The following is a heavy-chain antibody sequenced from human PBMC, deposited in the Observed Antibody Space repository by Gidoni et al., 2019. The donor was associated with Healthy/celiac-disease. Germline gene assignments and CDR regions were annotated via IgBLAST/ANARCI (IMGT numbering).Heavy chain of an antibody. V-gene: IGHV1-2*02. J-gene: IGHJ4*02. Sequence: QVQLVQSGAEVKKPGPSVKASRKASGYTFTGYYMHWVRQAPGQGLEWMGWINPNSGGTSYAQKFQGRVTMTRDTSISTAYMELSRLGSDDTAVYYCARRSGSYRSGFDYWGQGTLVTVSS. CDR2: INPNSGGT. CDR1: GYTFTGYY. D-gene: IGHD1-26*01. CDR3: ARRSGSYRSGFDY.